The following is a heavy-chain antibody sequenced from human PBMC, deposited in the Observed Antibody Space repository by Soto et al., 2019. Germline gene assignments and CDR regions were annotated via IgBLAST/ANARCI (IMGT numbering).Heavy chain of an antibody. CDR1: GFTFGDYA. Sequence: GGSLRLSCTASGFTFGDYAMSWFRQAPGKGLEWVGFIRSKAYGGTTEYAASVKGRFTISRDDSKRIAYLQMNSLKTEDTAVYYCTRQYSGSYSTPLDYWGQGTLVTVSS. J-gene: IGHJ4*02. D-gene: IGHD1-26*01. CDR3: TRQYSGSYSTPLDY. V-gene: IGHV3-49*03. CDR2: IRSKAYGGTT.